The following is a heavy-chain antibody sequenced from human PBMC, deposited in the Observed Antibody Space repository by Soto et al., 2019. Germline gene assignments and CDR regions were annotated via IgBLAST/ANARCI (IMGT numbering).Heavy chain of an antibody. V-gene: IGHV1-69*01. CDR2: IIPIFGTA. D-gene: IGHD6-13*01. J-gene: IGHJ6*03. Sequence: QVQLVQSGAEVKKPGSSVKVSCKASGGTFSSYAISWVRQAPGQGLEWMGGIIPIFGTANYAQKFQGRVRITADESTSTAYMELSSLRTEDTAVYYCARGQGPENYSSSWYRRHYYMDVWGKGTTVTVSS. CDR3: ARGQGPENYSSSWYRRHYYMDV. CDR1: GGTFSSYA.